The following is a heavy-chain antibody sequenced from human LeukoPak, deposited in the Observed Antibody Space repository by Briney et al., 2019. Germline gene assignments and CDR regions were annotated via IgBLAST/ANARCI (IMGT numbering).Heavy chain of an antibody. CDR3: ARLPDY. Sequence: GASVKVSCKASGYTFTGYFMHWVRQAPGQGLEWMGCINPKSGDTYYAQNFQGRVTMTRDTSISTAYMELSSLRSNDTAVYYCARLPDYWGQGTLVTVSS. J-gene: IGHJ4*02. CDR2: INPKSGDT. V-gene: IGHV1-2*02. CDR1: GYTFTGYF.